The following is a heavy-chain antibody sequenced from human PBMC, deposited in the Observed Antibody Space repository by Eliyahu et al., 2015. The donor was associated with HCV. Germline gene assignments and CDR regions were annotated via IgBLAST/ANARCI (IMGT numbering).Heavy chain of an antibody. D-gene: IGHD6-6*01. J-gene: IGHJ4*02. CDR2: IYYTGST. Sequence: QVQLQESGPGLVKPSETLSLTXTVSGGSVSSGSYYWSWIRQPPGKGLEWIGYIYYTGSTNYNPSLKSRVTISVDTSKNQFSLKLSSVTAADTAVYYCARSFSSSWIFDYWGPGTLVTVSS. CDR1: GGSVSSGSYY. CDR3: ARSFSSSWIFDY. V-gene: IGHV4-61*01.